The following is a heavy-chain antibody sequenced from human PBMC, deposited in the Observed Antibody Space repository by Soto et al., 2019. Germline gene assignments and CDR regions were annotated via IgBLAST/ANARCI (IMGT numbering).Heavy chain of an antibody. V-gene: IGHV5-10-1*01. J-gene: IGHJ5*02. Sequence: PGESLKISCKGSGYSFTSYWISWVRQMPGKGLDWMGRIDPSDSYTNYSPSFQGHVTISADKSISTAYLQWSSLKAADTAVYYCARDRRLITMVRGVSLWFDPWGQGTLVTVSS. CDR3: ARDRRLITMVRGVSLWFDP. CDR1: GYSFTSYW. D-gene: IGHD3-10*01. CDR2: IDPSDSYT.